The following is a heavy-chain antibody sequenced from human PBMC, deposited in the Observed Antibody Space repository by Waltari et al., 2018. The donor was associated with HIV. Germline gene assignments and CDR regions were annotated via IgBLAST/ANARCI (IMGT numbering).Heavy chain of an antibody. CDR3: ARGSRDYYGSGSYYKPLHYFDY. CDR1: GGSFSGYY. D-gene: IGHD3-10*01. V-gene: IGHV4-34*01. Sequence: QVQLQQWGAGLLKPSETLSLTCAVYGGSFSGYYWSWIRQPPGKGLEWIGEINHSGSTNYNPSLKSRVTISVDTSKNQFSLKLSSVTAADTAVYYCARGSRDYYGSGSYYKPLHYFDYWGQGTLVTVSS. CDR2: INHSGST. J-gene: IGHJ4*02.